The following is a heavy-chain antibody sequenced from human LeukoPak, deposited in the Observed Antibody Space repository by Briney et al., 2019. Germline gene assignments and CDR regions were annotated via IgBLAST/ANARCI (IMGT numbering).Heavy chain of an antibody. D-gene: IGHD3-22*01. J-gene: IGHJ4*02. CDR1: GYTLTGYY. V-gene: IGHV1-2*02. Sequence: ASVKVSCKASGYTLTGYYMHWVRQAPGQGLEWMGWINPNSGGTNYAQKFQGRVTMTRDTSISTAYMELSRLRSDDTAVYYCARDYYSGYYNFFDYWGQGTLVTVSS. CDR3: ARDYYSGYYNFFDY. CDR2: INPNSGGT.